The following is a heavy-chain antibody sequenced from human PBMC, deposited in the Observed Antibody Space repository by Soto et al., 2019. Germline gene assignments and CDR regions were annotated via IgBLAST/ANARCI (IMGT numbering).Heavy chain of an antibody. J-gene: IGHJ1*01. CDR2: IWYDGSNK. CDR3: ARDGRYCSGGSCYGAGYSQH. V-gene: IGHV3-33*01. Sequence: PGGSLRLSCAASGFTFSSYGMHWVRQAPGKGLEWVAVIWYDGSNKYYADSVKGRFTISRDNSKNTLYLQMNSLRAEDTAVYYCARDGRYCSGGSCYGAGYSQHWGQGT. CDR1: GFTFSSYG. D-gene: IGHD2-15*01.